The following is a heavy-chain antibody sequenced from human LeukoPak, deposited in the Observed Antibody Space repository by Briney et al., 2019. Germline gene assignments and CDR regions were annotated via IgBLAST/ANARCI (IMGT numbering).Heavy chain of an antibody. J-gene: IGHJ4*02. CDR2: ISGSGDNT. Sequence: PGGSLRLSCAASGFIFSSYAMIWARQAPGKGLEWVSVISGSGDNTYYADSVKGRFTISRDNSKNTLYLQMNSLRSEDTAVYYCARDRGRLATIPDYWGQGTLVTVSS. D-gene: IGHD5-24*01. V-gene: IGHV3-23*01. CDR1: GFIFSSYA. CDR3: ARDRGRLATIPDY.